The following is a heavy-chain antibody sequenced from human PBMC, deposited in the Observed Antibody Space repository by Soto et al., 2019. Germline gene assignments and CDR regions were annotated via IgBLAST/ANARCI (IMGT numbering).Heavy chain of an antibody. CDR3: ARAQRNTMVRGVDNWFDP. Sequence: QVKLVKSGAEVKKPGASVKVSCKASGYTFTSYGISWVRQAPGQGLEWMGWISAYNGNTNYAQKLQGRVTMTTDTSTSTAYMELRSLRSDDTAVYYCARAQRNTMVRGVDNWFDPWGQGTLVTVSS. V-gene: IGHV1-18*01. J-gene: IGHJ5*02. CDR2: ISAYNGNT. CDR1: GYTFTSYG. D-gene: IGHD3-10*01.